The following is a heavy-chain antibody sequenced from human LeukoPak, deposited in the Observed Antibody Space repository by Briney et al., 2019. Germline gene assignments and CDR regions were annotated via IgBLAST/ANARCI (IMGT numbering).Heavy chain of an antibody. CDR2: INPSGGST. Sequence: ASVKVSCKASGYTFTGYYMHWVRQAPGQGLEWMGIINPSGGSTSYAQKFQGRVTMTRDMSTSTVYMELSSLRSEDTAVYYCARDSSSSGFDPWGQGTLVTVPS. CDR3: ARDSSSSGFDP. D-gene: IGHD6-13*01. V-gene: IGHV1-46*01. CDR1: GYTFTGYY. J-gene: IGHJ5*02.